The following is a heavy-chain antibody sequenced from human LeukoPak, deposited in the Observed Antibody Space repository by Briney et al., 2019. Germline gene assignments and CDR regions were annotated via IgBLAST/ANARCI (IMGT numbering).Heavy chain of an antibody. V-gene: IGHV3-7*01. Sequence: GGSLRLSCTASGFSFRTYWMSWVRQAPGKGLVWVATIKQDGSEKYHVDSVKGRFTISRDNAQNSLYLQMTSLRAEDTAIYYCARGHYQLEVWGQGTTVTVSS. CDR1: GFSFRTYW. CDR2: IKQDGSEK. J-gene: IGHJ6*02. D-gene: IGHD2-2*01. CDR3: ARGHYQLEV.